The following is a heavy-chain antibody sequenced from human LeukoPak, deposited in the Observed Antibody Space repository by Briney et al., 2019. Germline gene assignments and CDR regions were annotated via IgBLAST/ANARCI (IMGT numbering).Heavy chain of an antibody. Sequence: ASVKVSCKASGYTFTSYDINWVRQATGQGLEWMGWMNSNSGNTGCTQKFQGRVTMTMNTSISTAYMELSSLRSEDTAVYYCARGDCSGGTCRYWVGYWGQGALVTVSS. CDR2: MNSNSGNT. CDR1: GYTFTSYD. CDR3: ARGDCSGGTCRYWVGY. V-gene: IGHV1-8*01. J-gene: IGHJ4*02. D-gene: IGHD2-15*01.